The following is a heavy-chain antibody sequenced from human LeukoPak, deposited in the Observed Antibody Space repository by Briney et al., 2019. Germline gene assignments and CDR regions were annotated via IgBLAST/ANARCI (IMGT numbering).Heavy chain of an antibody. CDR2: ISQDVSHK. V-gene: IGHV3-7*01. CDR1: GFTFSSYW. CDR3: ARVGYNGWNFEN. J-gene: IGHJ4*02. Sequence: PGGSLRLSCAASGFTFSSYWMSWVRQAPGKGLQSVAYISQDVSHKYYVGSVKGRFTISRDNAKNSLHLEMNSLRAEDTALYYCARVGYNGWNFENWGQGTLVTVSS. D-gene: IGHD5-12*01.